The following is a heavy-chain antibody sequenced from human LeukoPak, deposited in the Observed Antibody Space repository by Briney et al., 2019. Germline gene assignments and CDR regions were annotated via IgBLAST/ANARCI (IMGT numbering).Heavy chain of an antibody. D-gene: IGHD3-9*01. J-gene: IGHJ5*02. V-gene: IGHV3-66*01. Sequence: GGSLRLSCAASGFTVSSNYMSWVRQAPGKGLGWGSVIYSGGSTYYADSVKGRFTISRDNSKNTLYLQMNSLRAEDTAVYYCAKASPYDILTGYSLNWFDPWGQGTLVTVSS. CDR2: IYSGGST. CDR1: GFTVSSNY. CDR3: AKASPYDILTGYSLNWFDP.